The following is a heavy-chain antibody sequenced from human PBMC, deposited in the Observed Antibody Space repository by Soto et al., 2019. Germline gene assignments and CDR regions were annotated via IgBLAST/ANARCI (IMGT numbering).Heavy chain of an antibody. CDR2: INPSGGST. D-gene: IGHD2-2*01. J-gene: IGHJ6*03. Sequence: ASVKVSCKASGYTFTSYYMHWVRQAPGQGLEWMGIINPSGGSTSYAQKFQGRVTMTRDTSTSTVYMELSSLRSEDTAVYYCARDPNKYCSSNSCHPGNYYYYYMDVWGKGTTVTVSS. CDR3: ARDPNKYCSSNSCHPGNYYYYYMDV. CDR1: GYTFTSYY. V-gene: IGHV1-46*03.